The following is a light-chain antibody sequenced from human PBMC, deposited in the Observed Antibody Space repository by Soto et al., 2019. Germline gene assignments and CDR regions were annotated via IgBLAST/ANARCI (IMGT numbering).Light chain of an antibody. CDR1: SSDVGGYNY. CDR2: DVS. Sequence: QSVLTQPRSVSGSPGQSVTISCTGTSSDVGGYNYVSWYQQQPGKAPKLMIYDVSKRPSGPPDRFSGSKSGNTASLTISGLQAEDEADYYCCSYAGSDTPVVFGGGTKLTVL. CDR3: CSYAGSDTPVV. V-gene: IGLV2-11*01. J-gene: IGLJ2*01.